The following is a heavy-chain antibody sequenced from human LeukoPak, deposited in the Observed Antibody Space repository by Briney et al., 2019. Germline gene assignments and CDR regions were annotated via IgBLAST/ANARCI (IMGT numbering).Heavy chain of an antibody. CDR3: ARGKRRSGWLQLREDY. J-gene: IGHJ4*02. CDR2: MNPNSGNT. V-gene: IGHV1-8*01. D-gene: IGHD5-24*01. Sequence: ASVKVSCKASGYTFTSYDINWVRQATGQGLEWMGWMNPNSGNTGYVQKFQGRVTMTRNTSISTAYMELSSLRSEDTAVYYCARGKRRSGWLQLREDYWGQGTLVTVSS. CDR1: GYTFTSYD.